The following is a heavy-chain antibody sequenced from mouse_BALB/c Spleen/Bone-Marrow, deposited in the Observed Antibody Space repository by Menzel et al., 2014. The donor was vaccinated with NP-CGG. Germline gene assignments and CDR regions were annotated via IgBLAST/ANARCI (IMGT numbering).Heavy chain of an antibody. CDR2: IWRDGST. D-gene: IGHD2-10*02. Sequence: VMLVESGPGLVAPSQSLSITCTVSGFSLTGYGVNWVRQPPGKGLEWLGMIWRDGSTDYNSALKSRLSISKDNSKSXVFLKMNSLQTDDTARYYCAREKYGNYYAMDSWGQGTSVTVSS. J-gene: IGHJ4*01. V-gene: IGHV2-6-7*01. CDR1: GFSLTGYG. CDR3: AREKYGNYYAMDS.